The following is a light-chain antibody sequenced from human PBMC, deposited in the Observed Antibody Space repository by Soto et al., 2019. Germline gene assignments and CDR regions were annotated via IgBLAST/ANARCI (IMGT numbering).Light chain of an antibody. Sequence: DVVMTQSPLSLPVTLGQPASISCRSTQSLVYSDGNTYLNWFHQRPGQSPRRLIYQVSNRDSGVPDRVSGSGSGTDFTLKISRVEAEDVGVYYCFHGTRLTFGQGTKVEIK. CDR3: FHGTRLT. J-gene: IGKJ1*01. V-gene: IGKV2-30*01. CDR2: QVS. CDR1: QSLVYSDGNTY.